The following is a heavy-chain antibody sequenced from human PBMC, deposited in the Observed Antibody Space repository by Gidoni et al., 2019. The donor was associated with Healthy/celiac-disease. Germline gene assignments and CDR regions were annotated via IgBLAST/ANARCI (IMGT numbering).Heavy chain of an antibody. V-gene: IGHV1-2*02. CDR3: ARKLEDPFDAFAI. J-gene: IGHJ3*02. Sequence: QVQLVQSGAEVKQPGASVKVSCKAYGYTFNGYYMHWVRQAPGQGLEWMGWINPNSGGTNYAQKLQGRVTMTRDTSISTAYMELSRLRSDDTAVYYCARKLEDPFDAFAIWGQGTMVTVSS. D-gene: IGHD2-15*01. CDR1: GYTFNGYY. CDR2: INPNSGGT.